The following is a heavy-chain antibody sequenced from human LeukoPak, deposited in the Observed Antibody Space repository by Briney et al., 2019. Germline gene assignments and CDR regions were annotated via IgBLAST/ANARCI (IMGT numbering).Heavy chain of an antibody. CDR2: ISYDGSNK. Sequence: GRSLRLSCAASGFTFSSYAMHWVRQAPGKGLEWVAVISYDGSNKYYADSVKGRFTISRDNSKNTLYLQMNSLRAEDTAVYYCARDPRSGGSCCGVDWGQGTLVTVSS. CDR1: GFTFSSYA. CDR3: ARDPRSGGSCCGVD. J-gene: IGHJ4*02. D-gene: IGHD2-15*01. V-gene: IGHV3-30-3*01.